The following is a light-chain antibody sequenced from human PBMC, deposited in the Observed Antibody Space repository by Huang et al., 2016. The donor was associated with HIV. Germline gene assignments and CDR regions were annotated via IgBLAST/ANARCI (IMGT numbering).Light chain of an antibody. Sequence: DIVMTQSPLSLPVTPGEPASISCKSSQSLLHSNGYNYLDWYLQKPGQSPQLLSSLGSNRASGVPDRFSGSGSGTDFTLKISRVEAEDVGVYYCMQALETPITFGQGTRLEIK. J-gene: IGKJ5*01. CDR2: LGS. CDR3: MQALETPIT. CDR1: QSLLHSNGYNY. V-gene: IGKV2-28*01.